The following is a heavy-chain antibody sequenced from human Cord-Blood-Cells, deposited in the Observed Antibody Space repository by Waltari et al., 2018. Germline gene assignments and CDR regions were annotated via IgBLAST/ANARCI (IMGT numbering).Heavy chain of an antibody. D-gene: IGHD7-27*01. CDR3: AHKPLNWGTAFDI. J-gene: IGHJ3*02. CDR1: GSSLTTRGLR. V-gene: IGHV2-5*01. Sequence: QHTLKQSGPTLVKPTPTLTPTCPFPGSSLTTRGLRLGWIRQPPGKALEWLALIYWNDDKRYSPSLRSRLTITKDTSKNQVVLTMTNMDPVDTATYYCAHKPLNWGTAFDIWGQGTMVTVSS. CDR2: IYWNDDK.